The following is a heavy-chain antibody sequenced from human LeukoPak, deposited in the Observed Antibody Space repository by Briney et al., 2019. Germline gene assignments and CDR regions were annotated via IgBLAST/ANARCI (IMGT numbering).Heavy chain of an antibody. CDR2: ISSSGSTI. CDR1: GFTFSSYW. Sequence: PGGSLRLSCAASGFTFSSYWMSWVRQAPGKGLEWVSYISSSGSTIYYADSVKGRFTISRDNAKNSLYLQMNSLRAEDTAVYYCASMRWEYYALDYWGQGTLVTVSS. V-gene: IGHV3-48*04. CDR3: ASMRWEYYALDY. D-gene: IGHD3-10*01. J-gene: IGHJ4*02.